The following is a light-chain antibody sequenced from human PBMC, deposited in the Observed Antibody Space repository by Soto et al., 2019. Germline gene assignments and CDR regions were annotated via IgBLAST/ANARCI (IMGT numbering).Light chain of an antibody. J-gene: IGLJ2*01. CDR1: SGQSSYA. V-gene: IGLV4-69*01. CDR3: QTWGTGINVV. CDR2: VNSDGSH. Sequence: QLVLTQSPSASASLGASVKVTCTLSSGQSSYAIAWHQQQPEKGPRFLMKVNSDGSHTKGDGIPDRFSGSSSGAERYLTISSLQSEDEADYYCQTWGTGINVVFGGGTKLTVL.